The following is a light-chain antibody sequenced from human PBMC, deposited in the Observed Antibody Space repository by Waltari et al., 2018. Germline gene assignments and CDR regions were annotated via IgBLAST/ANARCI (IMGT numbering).Light chain of an antibody. J-gene: IGLJ3*02. CDR3: QTGGHGTWV. Sequence: QLALTHSTSASASLRASVPFTCTPSSGHSSNIISWHQQQPEKGPRYLMKVNSDGSHSKGDEIPDRFSGSGSGTERCLTISSVQSEDEADYYCQTGGHGTWVFGGGTKLTVL. CDR1: SGHSSNI. V-gene: IGLV4-69*01. CDR2: VNSDGSH.